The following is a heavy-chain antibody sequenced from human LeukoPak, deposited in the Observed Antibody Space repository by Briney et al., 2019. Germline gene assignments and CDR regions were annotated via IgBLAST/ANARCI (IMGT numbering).Heavy chain of an antibody. CDR3: ARDGDDYYDSSGHVGADY. CDR2: INPSGGST. CDR1: GYTFTSYY. D-gene: IGHD3-22*01. J-gene: IGHJ4*02. V-gene: IGHV1-46*01. Sequence: ASVKVSCKASGYTFTSYYMHWVRQAPGQGLEWMGIINPSGGSTSYAQKFQGRVTMTRDMSTSTVYMELSSLRSEDTAVYYCARDGDDYYDSSGHVGADYWGQGTLVTVSS.